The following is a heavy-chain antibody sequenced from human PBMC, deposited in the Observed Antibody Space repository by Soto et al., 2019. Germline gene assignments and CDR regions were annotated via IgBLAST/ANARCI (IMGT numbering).Heavy chain of an antibody. CDR3: ARRERFYGSGGYYYWYYFDY. CDR1: GGSISSYY. Sequence: PSETLSLTCTVSGGSISSYYWSWIRQPPGKGLEWIGYIYYSGSTNYNPSLKSRVTISVDTSKNQFSLKLSSVTAADTAVYYCARRERFYGSGGYYYWYYFDYWGQGTLVTVSS. V-gene: IGHV4-59*08. CDR2: IYYSGST. J-gene: IGHJ4*02. D-gene: IGHD3-10*01.